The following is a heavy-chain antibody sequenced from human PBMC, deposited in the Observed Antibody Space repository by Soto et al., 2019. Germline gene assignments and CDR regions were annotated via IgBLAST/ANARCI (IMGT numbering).Heavy chain of an antibody. Sequence: QVQLVQSGAEVKKPGASVKVSCTASGYTFTSYGISWGRQTPGHALEWMGWISAYNGNTNYAQKLQGRITTITDTTTSTAYMELRSLRSDYTAVYYCARDLVDFQQRLFDSLGQGTLATVSP. CDR1: GYTFTSYG. D-gene: IGHD2-8*02. J-gene: IGHJ4*02. CDR2: ISAYNGNT. V-gene: IGHV1-18*01. CDR3: ARDLVDFQQRLFDS.